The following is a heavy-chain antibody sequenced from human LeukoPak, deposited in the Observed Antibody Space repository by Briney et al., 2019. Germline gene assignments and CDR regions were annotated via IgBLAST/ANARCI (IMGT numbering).Heavy chain of an antibody. V-gene: IGHV4-59*12. CDR1: GGSISSYY. D-gene: IGHD3-10*01. CDR3: ARGYYGSGGIYYYYYYMDV. Sequence: SETLSLTCTVSGGSISSYYWSWIRQPPGKGLEWIGYIYYSGSTNYNPSLKSRVTMSVDTSKNQFSLKLSSVTAADTAVYYCARGYYGSGGIYYYYYYMDVWGKGTTVTISS. CDR2: IYYSGST. J-gene: IGHJ6*03.